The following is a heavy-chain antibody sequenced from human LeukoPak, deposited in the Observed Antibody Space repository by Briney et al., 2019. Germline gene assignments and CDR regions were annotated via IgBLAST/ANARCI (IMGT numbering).Heavy chain of an antibody. V-gene: IGHV1-2*02. CDR1: GYTFTGYY. J-gene: IGHJ5*02. D-gene: IGHD5-18*01. CDR3: ARGLRTPTWIQLWFTGYWFDP. CDR2: INPNSGGT. Sequence: GASVKVSCKASGYTFTGYYMHWVRQAPGQGLEWMGWINPNSGGTNYAQKFQGRVTMTRDTSISTAYTELSSLRSEDTAVYYCARGLRTPTWIQLWFTGYWFDPWGQGTLVTDSS.